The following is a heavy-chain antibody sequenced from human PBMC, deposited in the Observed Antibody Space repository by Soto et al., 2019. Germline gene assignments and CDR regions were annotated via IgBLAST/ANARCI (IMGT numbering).Heavy chain of an antibody. V-gene: IGHV4-61*08. CDR1: GVSVSTDVDY. CDR2: IYYNGST. CDR3: ARTASGRYVPSSSLYYFDY. D-gene: IGHD6-13*01. Sequence: SETLSLTCXVSGVSVSTDVDYWGLVRHPPGKGLEWIGYIYYNGSTNYNPSLKSPVTISVDTSKNQFSLKLSSVTAADTAVYYCARTASGRYVPSSSLYYFDYWGQGTLVTVSS. J-gene: IGHJ4*02.